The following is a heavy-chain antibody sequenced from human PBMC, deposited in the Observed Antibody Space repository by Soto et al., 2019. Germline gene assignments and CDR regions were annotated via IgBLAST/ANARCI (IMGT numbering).Heavy chain of an antibody. V-gene: IGHV4-34*01. CDR2: INHSGST. J-gene: IGHJ5*02. CDR3: AREGHYYGSGSYLRWFDP. D-gene: IGHD3-10*01. Sequence: QVQLQQWGAGLLKPSETLSLTCAVYGGSFSGYYWSWIRQPPGKGLEWIGEINHSGSTNYNPSLKSRVTISVDTSKNQFSLKLSSVTAADTAVYYCAREGHYYGSGSYLRWFDPWGQGTLVTVSS. CDR1: GGSFSGYY.